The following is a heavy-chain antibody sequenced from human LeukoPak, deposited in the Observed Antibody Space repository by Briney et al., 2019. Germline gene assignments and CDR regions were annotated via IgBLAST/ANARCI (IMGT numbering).Heavy chain of an antibody. D-gene: IGHD6-13*01. Sequence: PGGSLRLSCAASGFTFSSYSRNWVRQAPGKGLEWVSSISSSSSYIYYADSVKGRFTISRDNAKNSLYLQMNSLRAEDTAVYYCARDHRLGSSSWYWFDPWGQGTLVTVSS. CDR1: GFTFSSYS. V-gene: IGHV3-21*01. J-gene: IGHJ5*02. CDR3: ARDHRLGSSSWYWFDP. CDR2: ISSSSSYI.